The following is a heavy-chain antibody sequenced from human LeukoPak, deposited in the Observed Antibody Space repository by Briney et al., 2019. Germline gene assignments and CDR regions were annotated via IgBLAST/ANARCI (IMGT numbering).Heavy chain of an antibody. V-gene: IGHV3-11*06. CDR3: ARGDYGSGSYYFDY. CDR2: ISNSSSYT. Sequence: GGSLRLSCAASGFTFSDYYMSWIRQAPGKGLEWVSYISNSSSYTNYADSVKGRFTISRDNAKNSLYLQMNSLRAEDTAVYYCARGDYGSGSYYFDYWGQGTLVTVSS. D-gene: IGHD3-10*01. J-gene: IGHJ4*02. CDR1: GFTFSDYY.